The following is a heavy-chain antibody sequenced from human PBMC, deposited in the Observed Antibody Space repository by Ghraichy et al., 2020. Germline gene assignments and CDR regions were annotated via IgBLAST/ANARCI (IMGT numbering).Heavy chain of an antibody. J-gene: IGHJ6*02. CDR3: ARLRIPRRNLYYYYYGMDV. V-gene: IGHV4-34*01. Sequence: SETLSLTCAVYGGSFSGYYWSWIRQPPGKGLEWIGEINHSGSTNYNPSLKSRVTISVDTSKNQFSLKLSSVTAADTAVYYCARLRIPRRNLYYYYYGMDVWGQGTTVTVSS. CDR2: INHSGST. CDR1: GGSFSGYY. D-gene: IGHD2-2*02.